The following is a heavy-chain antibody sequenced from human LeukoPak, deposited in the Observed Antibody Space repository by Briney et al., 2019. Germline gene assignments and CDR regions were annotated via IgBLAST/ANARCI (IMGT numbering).Heavy chain of an antibody. D-gene: IGHD4-23*01. CDR1: GFTFSSYA. CDR3: AKRMGVVVTPNYYFDY. Sequence: GGSLRLSCAASGFTFSSYAMSWVRQAPGKGLEWVSAITGSGGITIYADSVKGRFTISRDNSKNTLYLQLNSLRAEDTAIYYCAKRMGVVVTPNYYFDYWGQGTLVTVSS. CDR2: ITGSGGIT. V-gene: IGHV3-23*01. J-gene: IGHJ4*02.